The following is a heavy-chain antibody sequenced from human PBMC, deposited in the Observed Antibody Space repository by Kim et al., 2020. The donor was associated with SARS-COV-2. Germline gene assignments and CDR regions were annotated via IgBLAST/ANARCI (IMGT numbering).Heavy chain of an antibody. J-gene: IGHJ6*02. CDR3: ARGIVVVPAAMPEHYYYYGMDV. CDR1: GGTFSSYA. Sequence: SVKVSCKASGGTFSSYAISWVRQAPGQGLEWMGRIIPILGIANYAQKFQGRVTITADKSTSTAYMELSSLRSEDTAVYYCARGIVVVPAAMPEHYYYYGMDVWGQGTTVTVSS. CDR2: IIPILGIA. D-gene: IGHD2-2*01. V-gene: IGHV1-69*04.